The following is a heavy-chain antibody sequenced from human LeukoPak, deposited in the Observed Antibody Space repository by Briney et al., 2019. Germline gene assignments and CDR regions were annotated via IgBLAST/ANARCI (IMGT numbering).Heavy chain of an antibody. D-gene: IGHD2/OR15-2a*01. Sequence: PGGSLRLSCAASGFTLSAYEMIWVRQAPGKGLEWIPCVSGPSIYYTDSVKGRFTVSRDNAKNSLYLQMNSLRAEDTAFYYCASRRVAVPTSRAFDYWGQGTLVTVSS. V-gene: IGHV3-48*03. J-gene: IGHJ4*02. CDR1: GFTLSAYE. CDR2: VSGPSI. CDR3: ASRRVAVPTSRAFDY.